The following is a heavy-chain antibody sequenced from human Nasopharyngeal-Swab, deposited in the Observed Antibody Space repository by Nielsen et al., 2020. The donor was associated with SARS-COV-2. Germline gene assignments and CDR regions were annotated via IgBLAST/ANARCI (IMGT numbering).Heavy chain of an antibody. V-gene: IGHV4-31*03. CDR2: IYYSGST. D-gene: IGHD5-18*01. Sequence: SETLSLTCTVSGGSISSGGYYWSWIRQHPGKGLEWIGYIYYSGSTCYNPSLKSRVTISVDTSKNQFSLKLSSVTAADTAVYYCARDFLGSGYSYGYEDYYYYGMDVWGQGTTVTVSS. CDR3: ARDFLGSGYSYGYEDYYYYGMDV. CDR1: GGSISSGGYY. J-gene: IGHJ6*02.